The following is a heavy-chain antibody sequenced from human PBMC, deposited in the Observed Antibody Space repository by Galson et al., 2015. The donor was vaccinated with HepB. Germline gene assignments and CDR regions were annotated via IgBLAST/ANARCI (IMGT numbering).Heavy chain of an antibody. J-gene: IGHJ6*02. V-gene: IGHV5-10-1*04. Sequence: QSGAEVKKPGESLRISCKGSGSSFTSYWMSWVRQMPGKGLEWMGMIDPSDSYNKYSPSFQGQVIISVDKSISTAYLQWSSLKASDSAMYYCARQVSDYYGMDVWGQGTAVTVSS. CDR2: IDPSDSYN. CDR1: GSSFTSYW. D-gene: IGHD3-3*01. CDR3: ARQVSDYYGMDV.